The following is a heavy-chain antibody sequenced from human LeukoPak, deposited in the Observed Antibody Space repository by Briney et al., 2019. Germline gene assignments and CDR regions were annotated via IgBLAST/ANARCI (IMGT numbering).Heavy chain of an antibody. CDR3: ARVGYSYVINDWSRTGLGAYPTKYYYHMDV. J-gene: IGHJ6*03. CDR2: INHSGST. Sequence: SETLSLTRAVYGGSFSGYYWSWIRQPPGKGLEWIGEINHSGSTNYNPSLKSRVTISGDTSKNQFSLKLSSVTAADTAVYFCARVGYSYVINDWSRTGLGAYPTKYYYHMDVWGKGTTVTVSS. CDR1: GGSFSGYY. V-gene: IGHV4-34*01. D-gene: IGHD5-18*01.